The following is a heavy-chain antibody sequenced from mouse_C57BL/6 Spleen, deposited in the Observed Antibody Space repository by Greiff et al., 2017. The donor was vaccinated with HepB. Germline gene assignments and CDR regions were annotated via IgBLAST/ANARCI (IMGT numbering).Heavy chain of an antibody. V-gene: IGHV1-80*01. CDR1: GYAFSSYW. D-gene: IGHD4-1*01. Sequence: VQLQQSGAELVKPGASVKISCKASGYAFSSYWMNWVKQRPGKGLEWIGQIYPGDGDTNYNGKFKGKATLSADKSSSTAYMQLSSLTSEDSAVYFCARSGDWGYCDYWGQGTTLTVSS. CDR3: ARSGDWGYCDY. J-gene: IGHJ2*01. CDR2: IYPGDGDT.